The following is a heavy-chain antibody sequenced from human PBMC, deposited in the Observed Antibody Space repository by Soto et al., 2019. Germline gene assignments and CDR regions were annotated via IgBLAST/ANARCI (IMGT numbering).Heavy chain of an antibody. J-gene: IGHJ6*02. CDR3: ARGPSFDILTGPDYYGMDV. V-gene: IGHV4-34*01. Sequence: SETLSLTCAVYGGSFSGYYWSWIRQPPGKGLEWIGEINHSGSTNYNPSLKSRVTISVDTSKNQFSLKLSSVTAAGTAVYYCARGPSFDILTGPDYYGMDVWGQGTTVTVSS. CDR2: INHSGST. D-gene: IGHD3-9*01. CDR1: GGSFSGYY.